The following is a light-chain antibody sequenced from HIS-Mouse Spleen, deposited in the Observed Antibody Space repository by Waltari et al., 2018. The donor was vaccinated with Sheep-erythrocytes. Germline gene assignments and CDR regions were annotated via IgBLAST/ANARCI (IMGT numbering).Light chain of an antibody. Sequence: DVVMTQSPLSLPVTLGQPASISCRSSQSLVHSDGNTYWNWFQQRPGKSPRRLIYKVSNRDSWVPDRFSGSGSGTDVTLKISRVEAEDVGVYYCMQGTHWPYTFGQGTKLEIK. V-gene: IGKV2-30*02. J-gene: IGKJ2*01. CDR3: MQGTHWPYT. CDR1: QSLVHSDGNTY. CDR2: KVS.